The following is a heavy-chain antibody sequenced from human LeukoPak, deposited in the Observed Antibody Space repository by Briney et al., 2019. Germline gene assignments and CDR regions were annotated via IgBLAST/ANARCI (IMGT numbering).Heavy chain of an antibody. V-gene: IGHV1-2*04. J-gene: IGHJ4*02. Sequence: ASVKVSCKASGYTFNSYDINWVRQATGQGLEWMGWINPNSGGTNYAQKFQGWVTMTRDTSISTAYMELSTLRSDNTAVYYCARGVRHDYGDPFFGYWGQGTLVTVSS. D-gene: IGHD4-17*01. CDR2: INPNSGGT. CDR3: ARGVRHDYGDPFFGY. CDR1: GYTFNSYD.